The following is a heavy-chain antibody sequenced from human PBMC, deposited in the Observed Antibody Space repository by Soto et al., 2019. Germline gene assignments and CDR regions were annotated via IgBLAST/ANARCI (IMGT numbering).Heavy chain of an antibody. V-gene: IGHV4-31*03. Sequence: SLTLCLNCTVAGDSISSGGYYWSWIHQHPGKGLEWIGYIYYSGSTYYNPSLKSRVTISVDTSKNQFSLKLSSVTAADTAVYYCAREGYSGYDCSTGIVYWGQGTLVTVSS. D-gene: IGHD5-12*01. CDR1: GDSISSGGYY. CDR3: AREGYSGYDCSTGIVY. CDR2: IYYSGST. J-gene: IGHJ4*02.